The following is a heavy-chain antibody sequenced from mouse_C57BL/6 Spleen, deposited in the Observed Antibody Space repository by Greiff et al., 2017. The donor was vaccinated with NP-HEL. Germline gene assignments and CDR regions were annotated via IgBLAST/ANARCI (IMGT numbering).Heavy chain of an antibody. Sequence: QVQLQQSGAELVKPGASVKLSCKASGYTFTSYWMHWVKQRPGQGLEWIGMIHPNSGSTNYNEKFKSKATLTVDKSSSTAYMQLSSLTSEDSAVYYCAITTVVVDWYFDVWGTGTTVTVSS. CDR2: IHPNSGST. CDR3: AITTVVVDWYFDV. CDR1: GYTFTSYW. D-gene: IGHD1-1*01. V-gene: IGHV1-64*01. J-gene: IGHJ1*03.